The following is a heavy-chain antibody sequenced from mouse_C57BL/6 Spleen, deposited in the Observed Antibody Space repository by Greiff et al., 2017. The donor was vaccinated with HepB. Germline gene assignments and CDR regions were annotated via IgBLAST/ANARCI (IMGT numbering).Heavy chain of an antibody. D-gene: IGHD1-1*01. Sequence: VQLKESGPELVKPGDSVKISCKASGYSFTGYFMNWVMQSHGKSLEWIGRINPYNGDTFYNQKFKGKATLTVDKSSSTAHMELRSLTSEDSAVYYCAREGYYGSSYFFDYWGQGTTLTVSS. CDR1: GYSFTGYF. J-gene: IGHJ2*01. V-gene: IGHV1-20*01. CDR2: INPYNGDT. CDR3: AREGYYGSSYFFDY.